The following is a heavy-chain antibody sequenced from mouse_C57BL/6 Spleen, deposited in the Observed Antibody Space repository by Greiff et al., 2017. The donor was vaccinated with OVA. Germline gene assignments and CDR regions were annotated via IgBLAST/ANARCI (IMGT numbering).Heavy chain of an antibody. CDR1: GFNIKDYY. V-gene: IGHV14-2*01. CDR3: ANPHYYGSSYGYFDV. CDR2: IDPEDGET. Sequence: VQLKESGAELVKPGASVKLSCTASGFNIKDYYMHWVKQRTEQGLEWIGRIDPEDGETKYAPKFQGKATITADTSSNTAYLQLSSLTSEDTAVYYCANPHYYGSSYGYFDVWGTGTTVTVSS. D-gene: IGHD1-1*01. J-gene: IGHJ1*03.